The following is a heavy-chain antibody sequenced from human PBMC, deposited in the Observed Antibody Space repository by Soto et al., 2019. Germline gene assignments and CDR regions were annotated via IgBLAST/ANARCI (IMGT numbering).Heavy chain of an antibody. V-gene: IGHV4-34*01. Sequence: QVQLQQWGAGLLKPSETLSLTCAVYGGSFSGYYWTWIRQTPGKGLEWIGEINHSGSTNYKPSLKGRISMSADTSKKQVSLNLTSVTAADTAVYYCARGECSSNYCFTRWALDIWGQGTVVTVSS. CDR2: INHSGST. J-gene: IGHJ3*02. CDR3: ARGECSSNYCFTRWALDI. CDR1: GGSFSGYY. D-gene: IGHD2-2*01.